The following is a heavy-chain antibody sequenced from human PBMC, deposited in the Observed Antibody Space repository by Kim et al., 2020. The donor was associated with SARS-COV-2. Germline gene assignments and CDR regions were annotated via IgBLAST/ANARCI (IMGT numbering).Heavy chain of an antibody. CDR3: ARFRLVVVGFDY. D-gene: IGHD2-15*01. CDR2: FYYSGST. Sequence: SETLSLTCTVSGGSISSSSYYWGWIRQPPGKGLEWIGSFYYSGSTYYNPSLKSRVTISVDTSKNQFSLELSSVTAADTAVYYGARFRLVVVGFDYWGQGTLVTVSS. CDR1: GGSISSSSYY. V-gene: IGHV4-39*01. J-gene: IGHJ4*02.